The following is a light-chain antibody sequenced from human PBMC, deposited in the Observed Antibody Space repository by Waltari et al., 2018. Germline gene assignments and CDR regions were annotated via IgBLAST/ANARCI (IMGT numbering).Light chain of an antibody. CDR2: ESY. CDR1: NSSIGNAFV. CDR3: QSSDKDLNVL. V-gene: IGLV1-40*01. J-gene: IGLJ2*01. Sequence: QSVLTQPPSVSGAPGQTVTISCTRDNSSIGNAFVQWYQQFPGTAPKLLIYESYRRPSGISDRFSGSQSDISVSLTITGLQSEDEADYYCQSSDKDLNVLFGGGTRLTVL.